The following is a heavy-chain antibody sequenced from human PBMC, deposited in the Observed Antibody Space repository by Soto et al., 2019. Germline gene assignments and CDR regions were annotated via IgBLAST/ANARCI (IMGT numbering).Heavy chain of an antibody. CDR3: ARIPGTAVAGTS. J-gene: IGHJ5*02. CDR1: GYTFTSYY. V-gene: IGHV1-46*01. CDR2: INPSGGST. Sequence: ASVKVSCKASGYTFTSYYIHWVRQAPGQGLEWMGIINPSGGSTSYAQKFQGRVTMTRDTSTSTVYMEPSSLRSEDTAVYYCARIPGTAVAGTSWGQGTLVTVSS. D-gene: IGHD6-19*01.